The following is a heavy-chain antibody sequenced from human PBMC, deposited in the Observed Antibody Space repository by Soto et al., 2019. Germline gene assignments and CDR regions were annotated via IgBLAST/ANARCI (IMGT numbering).Heavy chain of an antibody. D-gene: IGHD3-22*01. Sequence: SETLSLTCTVSGGSISSYYWSWIRQPPGKGKEWIGYIYYSGSTNYNPSLKSRVTISVDTYKNQFSLTLSSGTAADTAVYYCDMGYFFFFCGYDDGYDAFDIWGRGTMVPGSS. CDR2: IYYSGST. CDR1: GGSISSYY. CDR3: DMGYFFFFCGYDDGYDAFDI. J-gene: IGHJ3*02. V-gene: IGHV4-59*01.